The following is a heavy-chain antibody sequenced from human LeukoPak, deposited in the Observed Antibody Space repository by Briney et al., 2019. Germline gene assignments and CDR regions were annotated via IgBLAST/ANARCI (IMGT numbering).Heavy chain of an antibody. CDR1: GGSISSHY. CDR2: IYYSGGT. D-gene: IGHD6-19*01. Sequence: SETLSLTCTVSGGSISSHYWSWVRQPPGKGLEWVGDIYYSGGTNYNPSLKSRGTISVDTSNNQFSLKLSSVTAADTAVYYCARTAVAGAKAVDYWGQGTLVTVSS. CDR3: ARTAVAGAKAVDY. V-gene: IGHV4-59*08. J-gene: IGHJ4*02.